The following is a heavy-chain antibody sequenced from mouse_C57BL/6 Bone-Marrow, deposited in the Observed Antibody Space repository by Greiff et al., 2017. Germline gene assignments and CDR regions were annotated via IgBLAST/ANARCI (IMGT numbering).Heavy chain of an antibody. D-gene: IGHD3-2*02. CDR3: AKSLDRSGEDMAYYAMDY. CDR1: GFSLTSYG. J-gene: IGHJ4*01. CDR2: IWGGGST. Sequence: VKLVESGPGLVAPSQSLSITCTVSGFSLTSYGVDWVRQPPGKGLEWMGVIWGGGSTNYNSALMSSLSLCTDNSKSQVFLKKNSLHTDNTAMYYCAKSLDRSGEDMAYYAMDYWGQGTSVTVSS. V-gene: IGHV2-9*01.